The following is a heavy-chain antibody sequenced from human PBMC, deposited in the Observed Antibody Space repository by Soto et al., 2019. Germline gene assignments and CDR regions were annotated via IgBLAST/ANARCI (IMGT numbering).Heavy chain of an antibody. CDR3: AKHFVNGEVDY. D-gene: IGHD3-10*01. CDR1: GFTFSTYA. J-gene: IGHJ4*02. CDR2: VSDGGSDA. Sequence: EVQLLESGGGLVQPGGSLRLSCAASGFTFSTYARSWVRQPPGKGLEWVSIVSDGGSDAFYAGSVKGRFAISRDNSKNTLYLQMNSLTAEDTAVYYCAKHFVNGEVDYWGQGTPVTVSS. V-gene: IGHV3-23*01.